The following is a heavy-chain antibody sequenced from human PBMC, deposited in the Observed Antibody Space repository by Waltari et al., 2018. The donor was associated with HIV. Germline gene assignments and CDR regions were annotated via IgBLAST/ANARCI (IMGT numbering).Heavy chain of an antibody. CDR3: ARDIKKQLVLDYYYGMDV. V-gene: IGHV1-2*02. D-gene: IGHD6-6*01. CDR2: INPNSGGT. J-gene: IGHJ6*02. CDR1: GYTFTGYY. Sequence: QVQLVQSGAEVKKPGASVKVSCKASGYTFTGYYMHWVRQAPGQGLEWMGWINPNSGGTNDAQKFQGRVTMTRDTSISTAYMELSRLRSDDTAVYYCARDIKKQLVLDYYYGMDVWGQGTTVTVSS.